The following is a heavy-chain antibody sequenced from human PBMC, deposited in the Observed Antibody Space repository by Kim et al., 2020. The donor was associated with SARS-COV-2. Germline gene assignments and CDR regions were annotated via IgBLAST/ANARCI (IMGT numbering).Heavy chain of an antibody. Sequence: GGSLRLSCAASGFTFSSYAMHWVRQAPGKGLEWVAVISYDGSNKYYADSVKGRFTISRDNSKNTLYLQMNSLRAEDTAVYYCARDRLLSEDYFDYWGQGTPVTVSS. V-gene: IGHV3-30*03. J-gene: IGHJ4*03. CDR2: ISYDGSNK. CDR3: ARDRLLSEDYFDY. CDR1: GFTFSSYA. D-gene: IGHD2-2*01.